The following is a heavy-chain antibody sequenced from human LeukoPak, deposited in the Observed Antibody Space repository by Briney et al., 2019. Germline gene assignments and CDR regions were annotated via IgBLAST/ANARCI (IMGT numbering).Heavy chain of an antibody. CDR3: AKWGDFDVLTGYYVPDF. V-gene: IGHV3-23*01. J-gene: IGHJ4*02. D-gene: IGHD3-9*01. CDR2: ITGSGGNT. Sequence: PGGSLRLSCAASGFTFSSYAMSWVRQAPGKGLEWVSAITGSGGNTYYADSVKGRFTISRDNSKNTLYLQMNSLRDEDTAVYYCAKWGDFDVLTGYYVPDFWGQGTLVTVSS. CDR1: GFTFSSYA.